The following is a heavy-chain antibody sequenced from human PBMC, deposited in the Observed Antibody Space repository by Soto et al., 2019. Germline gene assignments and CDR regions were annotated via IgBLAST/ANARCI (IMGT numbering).Heavy chain of an antibody. V-gene: IGHV3-23*01. CDR2: VSGSGDST. CDR1: AFTFSSYA. CDR3: AKGRASDCPGCTQDY. D-gene: IGHD2-21*02. Sequence: EVQLLESGGGLAQPGGSLRLSCAASAFTFSSYAMSWVRQAPWKGLEWVSAVSGSGDSTYYADSVKGRFTIYRDNSKNTLYLQMNSLSAEDTAVYYCAKGRASDCPGCTQDYWGQGTLVTVSS. J-gene: IGHJ4*02.